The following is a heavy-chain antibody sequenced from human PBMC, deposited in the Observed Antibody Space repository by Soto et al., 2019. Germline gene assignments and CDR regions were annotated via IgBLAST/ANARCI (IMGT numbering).Heavy chain of an antibody. V-gene: IGHV1-18*01. Sequence: VQLVQSPAEVKKSGASVKVSCQTSGYSFTTYRTSWVRQAPGQGLEWIGWISAYNGHTIYVQDFQDRVTMTTDTSTSTDYMELRSLRYEDTAIYYCARGRGSSSGFEISNYFDTWGQGTLVTVSS. J-gene: IGHJ4*02. CDR3: ARGRGSSSGFEISNYFDT. CDR1: GYSFTTYR. CDR2: ISAYNGHT. D-gene: IGHD6-13*01.